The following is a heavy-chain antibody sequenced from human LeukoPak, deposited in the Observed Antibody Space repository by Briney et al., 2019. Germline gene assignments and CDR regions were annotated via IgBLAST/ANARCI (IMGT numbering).Heavy chain of an antibody. CDR1: GFTFSSYG. D-gene: IGHD3-3*01. V-gene: IGHV3-33*06. CDR3: AKEGGTRASYDFWSGHYEDY. CDR2: IWYDGSNK. Sequence: GGSLRLSCAASGFTFSSYGMHWVRQAPGKGLEWVAVIWYDGSNKYYADSVKGRFTISRDNSKNTLYLQMNSLRAEGTAVYYCAKEGGTRASYDFWSGHYEDYWGQGTLVTVSS. J-gene: IGHJ4*02.